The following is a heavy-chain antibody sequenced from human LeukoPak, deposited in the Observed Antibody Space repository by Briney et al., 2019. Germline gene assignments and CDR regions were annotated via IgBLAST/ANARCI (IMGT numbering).Heavy chain of an antibody. V-gene: IGHV3-7*03. D-gene: IGHD6-13*01. CDR1: GFTFSSSW. Sequence: PGGSLRLSCAASGFTFSSSWMGWARQDPGKGLEWVANIKEDGGWKYYAVSVQGRFTISRDNAKNSLYLQMNSLRAEDTAVYYCARDQVAAAGWFDPWGQGTLVTVSS. CDR3: ARDQVAAAGWFDP. CDR2: IKEDGGWK. J-gene: IGHJ5*02.